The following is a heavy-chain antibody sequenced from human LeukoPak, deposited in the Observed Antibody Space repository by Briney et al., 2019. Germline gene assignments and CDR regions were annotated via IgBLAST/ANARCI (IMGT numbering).Heavy chain of an antibody. CDR3: ARDHDGAFDY. CDR1: GGSINSGGYY. CDR2: IYYSGST. Sequence: SETLSLTCTVSGGSINSGGYYWSWIRQHPGTGLEWIGYIYYSGSTYYNPSLKSRITVPVDTSKNRFSLKLSSVTAADTAVYYCARDHDGAFDYWGQGILVTVSS. D-gene: IGHD3-16*01. J-gene: IGHJ4*02. V-gene: IGHV4-31*03.